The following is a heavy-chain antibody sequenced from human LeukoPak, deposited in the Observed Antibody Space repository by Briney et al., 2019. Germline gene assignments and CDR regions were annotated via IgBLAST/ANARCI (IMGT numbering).Heavy chain of an antibody. J-gene: IGHJ5*02. V-gene: IGHV1-2*02. CDR2: NNPNNGAT. CDR1: GYNFTRYY. Sequence: GSMKVFRKAFGYNFTRYYKKLGRQAPRQGVEWGGGNNPNNGATNYAQKFQGRVTVTRDTSISIVYMELRRLRSDDTAVYYCARDLKYQLLLGWFDPWGQGSLVTVSS. D-gene: IGHD2-21*01. CDR3: ARDLKYQLLLGWFDP.